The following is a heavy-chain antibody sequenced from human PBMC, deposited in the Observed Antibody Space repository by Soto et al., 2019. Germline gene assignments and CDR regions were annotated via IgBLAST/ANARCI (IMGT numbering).Heavy chain of an antibody. J-gene: IGHJ4*02. D-gene: IGHD6-13*01. V-gene: IGHV3-30-3*01. CDR3: ARAAYSSSWYSFDY. CDR1: GFTFSSYA. CDR2: ISYDGSNK. Sequence: GGSLRLSCAASGFTFSSYAMHWVRQAPGKGLEWVAVISYDGSNKYYADSVKGRFTISRDNSKNTLYLQMNSLRAEDTAVYYCARAAYSSSWYSFDYWGQGTLVTVSS.